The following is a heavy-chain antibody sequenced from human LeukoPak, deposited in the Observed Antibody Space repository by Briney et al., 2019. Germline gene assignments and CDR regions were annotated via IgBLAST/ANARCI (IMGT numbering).Heavy chain of an antibody. D-gene: IGHD1-26*01. CDR1: GGSISSGDYY. CDR2: IYYSGST. V-gene: IGHV4-30-4*01. Sequence: SQTLSLTCTVSGGSISSGDYYWSWIRQPPGKGLEWIGYIYYSGSTYYNPSLKSRVTISVDTSKNQFSLKLSSVTAADTAVYYCARGGGGSLQFDYWGQGTLVTVPS. CDR3: ARGGGGSLQFDY. J-gene: IGHJ4*02.